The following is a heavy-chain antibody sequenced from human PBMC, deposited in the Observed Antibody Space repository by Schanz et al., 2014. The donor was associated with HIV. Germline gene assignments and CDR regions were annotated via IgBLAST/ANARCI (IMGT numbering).Heavy chain of an antibody. Sequence: QMQLVESGGGVVQPGRSLRLSCAGSGFSFDTFGIHWVRQAPGKGLEWVAVISHNGNNDYYAESVKGRFTISRDNSKNTLDLQMNNLKPEDTAVYYCAKAGLFFGQLWLGCFDYWGQGAQVTVSS. CDR1: GFSFDTFG. D-gene: IGHD3-10*01. CDR2: ISHNGNND. V-gene: IGHV3-30*18. J-gene: IGHJ4*02. CDR3: AKAGLFFGQLWLGCFDY.